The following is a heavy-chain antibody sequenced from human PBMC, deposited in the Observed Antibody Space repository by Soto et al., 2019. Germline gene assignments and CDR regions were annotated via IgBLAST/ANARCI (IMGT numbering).Heavy chain of an antibody. CDR1: GYTLTSYA. J-gene: IGHJ5*02. Sequence: ASVKVSCTASGYTLTSYAMHWVRQAPGQRLEWMGWINAGNGNTKYSQKFQGRVTITRDTSASTAYMELSSLRSEDTAVYYCARDDCSGGSCYSGWFDPWGQGTLVTVSS. V-gene: IGHV1-3*01. CDR3: ARDDCSGGSCYSGWFDP. D-gene: IGHD2-15*01. CDR2: INAGNGNT.